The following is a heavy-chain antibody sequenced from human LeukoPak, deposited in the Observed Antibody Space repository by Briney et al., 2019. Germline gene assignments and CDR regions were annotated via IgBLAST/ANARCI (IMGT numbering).Heavy chain of an antibody. D-gene: IGHD5-24*01. CDR3: ARRESDCYNYFDY. J-gene: IGHJ4*02. CDR1: GFTFSCYA. CDR2: INTDGCST. Sequence: PGGSVRLSCTVSGFTFSCYAMHWLRQAPGKGLEHVSNINTDGCSTYYAKSVKGRFTISRDNSKNTLYLQMDSLRAEDMAVYYFARRESDCYNYFDYWGQGTLVTVSS. V-gene: IGHV3-64*01.